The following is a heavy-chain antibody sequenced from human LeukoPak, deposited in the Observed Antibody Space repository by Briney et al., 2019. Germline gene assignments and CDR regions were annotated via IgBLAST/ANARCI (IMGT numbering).Heavy chain of an antibody. CDR1: GFTFSSYT. CDR2: ISGSGGST. Sequence: PGGSLRLSCAASGFTFSSYTMSWVRQAPGKGLEWVSAISGSGGSTYYADSVKGRFTISRDNSKNTLYLQMNSLRAEDTAVYYCARDKYYDILTGYLWGPHFFDYWGRGTLVTVSS. D-gene: IGHD3-9*01. V-gene: IGHV3-23*01. J-gene: IGHJ4*02. CDR3: ARDKYYDILTGYLWGPHFFDY.